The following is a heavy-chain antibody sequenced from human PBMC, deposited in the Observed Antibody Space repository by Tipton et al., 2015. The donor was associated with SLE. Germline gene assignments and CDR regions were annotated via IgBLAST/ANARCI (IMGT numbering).Heavy chain of an antibody. V-gene: IGHV4-30-4*01. CDR1: GGSISSGDYY. CDR2: IYYSGST. J-gene: IGHJ4*02. Sequence: TLSLTCTVSGGSISSGDYYWSWIRQPPGKGLEWIGYIYYSGSTHYNPSLKSRVTISVDTSKNQFSLKLSSVTAADTAVYYCARGRWLESLDYWGQGTLVTVSS. D-gene: IGHD6-19*01. CDR3: ARGRWLESLDY.